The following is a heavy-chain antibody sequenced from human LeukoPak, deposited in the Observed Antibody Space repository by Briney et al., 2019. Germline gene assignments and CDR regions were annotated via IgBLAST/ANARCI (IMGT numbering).Heavy chain of an antibody. Sequence: GESLKSSCKGSGYSFTNYWIGWGRQMPGKSLEWMGMMYPGDSETRYSPSFQGQITISADKSISTTYLQWSSLKASATAIYYCAASTYGSGSYVAFDSWGQGTLVSVSS. CDR1: GYSFTNYW. D-gene: IGHD3-10*01. J-gene: IGHJ4*02. V-gene: IGHV5-51*01. CDR3: AASTYGSGSYVAFDS. CDR2: MYPGDSET.